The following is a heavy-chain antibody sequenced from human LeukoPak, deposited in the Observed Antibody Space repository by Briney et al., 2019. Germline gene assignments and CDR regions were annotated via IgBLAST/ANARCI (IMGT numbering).Heavy chain of an antibody. J-gene: IGHJ4*02. Sequence: GESLKISCKGSGYSFTSYWIGWVRQMPGKGLEWMGIIYPGDSDNRYSPPFQGQVTISADKSISTAYLQWSSLKASDTAMYYCARRYYDILTGLTDGFDYWGQGTLVTVSS. V-gene: IGHV5-51*01. CDR3: ARRYYDILTGLTDGFDY. CDR2: IYPGDSDN. CDR1: GYSFTSYW. D-gene: IGHD3-9*01.